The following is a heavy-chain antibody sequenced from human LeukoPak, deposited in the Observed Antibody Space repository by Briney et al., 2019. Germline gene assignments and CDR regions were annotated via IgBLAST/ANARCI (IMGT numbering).Heavy chain of an antibody. CDR1: GGSISSGGYY. CDR2: IYYTGST. J-gene: IGHJ5*02. Sequence: PSQTLSLTCTVSGGSISSGGYYCSSIRQHPGKGLEWIGYIYYTGSTYYNPSLKSRVIISVDTSKNQFSLKLNSVTAADTAVYYCARYCSSTSCRWLDPWGQGTLVTVSS. V-gene: IGHV4-31*03. D-gene: IGHD2-2*01. CDR3: ARYCSSTSCRWLDP.